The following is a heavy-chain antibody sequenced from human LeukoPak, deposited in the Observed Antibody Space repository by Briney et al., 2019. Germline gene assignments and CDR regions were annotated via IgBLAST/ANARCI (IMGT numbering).Heavy chain of an antibody. CDR1: GGSISSYY. Sequence: SETLSLTCTVSGGSISSYYWSWVRQPPGKGLEWIGEIYHSGSTNYNPSLKSRVTISVDTSKNQFSLKLSSVTAADTAVYYCARHDKYVVRGIIGTSFDYWGQGILVTVSS. CDR3: ARHDKYVVRGIIGTSFDY. D-gene: IGHD3-10*01. J-gene: IGHJ4*02. CDR2: IYHSGST. V-gene: IGHV4-59*08.